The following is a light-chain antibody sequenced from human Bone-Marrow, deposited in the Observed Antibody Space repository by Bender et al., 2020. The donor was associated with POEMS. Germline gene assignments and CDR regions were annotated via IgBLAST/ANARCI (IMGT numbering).Light chain of an antibody. CDR1: SSDFGAYNF. CDR2: EGS. Sequence: QSALTQPASVSGSPGQSITISCAGTSSDFGAYNFFSWSQQHPGKAPKLIIYEGSKRPSGVSNRFSGSKSANTASLTISGLQAEDEADYYCCTYRSTNTPVFGGGTKLTVL. CDR3: CTYRSTNTPV. J-gene: IGLJ3*02. V-gene: IGLV2-14*02.